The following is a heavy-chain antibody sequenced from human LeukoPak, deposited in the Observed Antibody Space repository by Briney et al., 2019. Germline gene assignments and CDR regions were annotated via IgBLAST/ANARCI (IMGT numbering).Heavy chain of an antibody. V-gene: IGHV1-2*02. D-gene: IGHD2-2*01. CDR1: GSSFTGYY. CDR3: VRDRTKYCSSTSCPLDY. Sequence: ASVKVSCKASGSSFTGYYMHWVRQAPGQGLEWMGWINPYSGGTNYAQKFQGRVTMTRDTSISTAYMELSRLRSDDTAVYYCVRDRTKYCSSTSCPLDYWGQGTLVTVSS. J-gene: IGHJ4*02. CDR2: INPYSGGT.